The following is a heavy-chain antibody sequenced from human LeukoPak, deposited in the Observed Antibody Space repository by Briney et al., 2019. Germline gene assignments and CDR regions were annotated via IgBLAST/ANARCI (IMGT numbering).Heavy chain of an antibody. Sequence: PSETLSLTCTVSGGSISSYYWSWIRQPPAKGLEWIGYIYYSGSTNYNPSLKSRVTISVDTSRNQFSLKLSSVTAADTAVYYCASHPLRGGYYYGMDVWGQGTTVTVSS. CDR2: IYYSGST. J-gene: IGHJ6*02. V-gene: IGHV4-59*08. CDR1: GGSISSYY. D-gene: IGHD3-10*01. CDR3: ASHPLRGGYYYGMDV.